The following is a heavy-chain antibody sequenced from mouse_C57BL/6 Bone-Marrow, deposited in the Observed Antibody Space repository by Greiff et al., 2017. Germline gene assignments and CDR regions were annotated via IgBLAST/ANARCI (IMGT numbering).Heavy chain of an antibody. CDR3: ARGAITTVVPDY. Sequence: EVMLVESGGGLVKPGGSLKLSCAASGFTFSDYGMHWVRQAPEKGLEWVAYISSGSSTIYYADTVKGRFTISRATATNTLFLQMTSLRAEDTAMYYCARGAITTVVPDYWGQGTTLTVSS. J-gene: IGHJ2*01. V-gene: IGHV5-17*01. CDR2: ISSGSSTI. CDR1: GFTFSDYG. D-gene: IGHD1-1*01.